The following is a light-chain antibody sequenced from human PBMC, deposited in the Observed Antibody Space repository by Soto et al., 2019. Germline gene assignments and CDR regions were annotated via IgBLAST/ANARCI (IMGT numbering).Light chain of an antibody. CDR1: SSSIGTNT. CDR3: AAWDGSLVV. J-gene: IGLJ2*01. CDR2: SNN. V-gene: IGLV1-44*01. Sequence: QSVLTQPPSASGTPGQRVTISCSGSSSSIGTNTVTWYQQLPGTAPKLLIYSNNQRPSGVPDRFSGSKSGTSASLAISGLQSEDEADYYCAAWDGSLVVFGGGTKLTVL.